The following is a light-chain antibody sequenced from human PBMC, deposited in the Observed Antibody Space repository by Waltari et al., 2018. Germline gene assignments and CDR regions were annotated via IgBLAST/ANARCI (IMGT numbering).Light chain of an antibody. CDR1: QSVSTF. CDR2: GAS. CDR3: QNHERLPAT. V-gene: IGKV3-20*01. Sequence: EVALTQFPGTLSLPPGERATLFCRASQSVSTFLAWYQQKAGQAPRLLIYGASSRATGIPDRFSGSGSGTDFSLTINRLEPEDFAVYYCQNHERLPATFGQGTKVEIK. J-gene: IGKJ1*01.